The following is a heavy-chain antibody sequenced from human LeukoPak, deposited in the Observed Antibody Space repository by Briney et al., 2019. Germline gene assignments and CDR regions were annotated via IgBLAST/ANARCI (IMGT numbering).Heavy chain of an antibody. J-gene: IGHJ4*02. Sequence: GSLRLSCAASGFTFRNYWMSWVRQAPGKGLEWIGEINHSGSTDYNPSLKSRVTISVDTSNNQFSLKLTSVTAADTAVYYCARWVGATRFDYWGQGILVTVSS. CDR3: ARWVGATRFDY. D-gene: IGHD1-26*01. CDR2: INHSGST. V-gene: IGHV4-34*01. CDR1: GFTFRNYW.